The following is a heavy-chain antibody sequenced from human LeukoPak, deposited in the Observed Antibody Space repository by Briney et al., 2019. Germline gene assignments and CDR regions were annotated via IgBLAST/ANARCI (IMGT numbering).Heavy chain of an antibody. D-gene: IGHD3-3*01. CDR3: ARARRITIFGVVTKKEADV. CDR1: GYTFTGYH. CDR2: INPNSGGT. Sequence: GASVKVSCTASGYTFTGYHMHWVRQAPGQGLEWMGWINPNSGGTNYAQKFQGRVTMTRNTSISTAYMELSSLRSEDTAVYYCARARRITIFGVVTKKEADVWGQGTTVTVSS. J-gene: IGHJ6*02. V-gene: IGHV1-2*02.